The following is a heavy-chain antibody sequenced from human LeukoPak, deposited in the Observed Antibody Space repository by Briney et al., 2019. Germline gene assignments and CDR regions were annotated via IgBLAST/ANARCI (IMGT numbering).Heavy chain of an antibody. J-gene: IGHJ3*02. CDR3: ARVVIPAAFGAFEI. CDR1: GGSISRSY. D-gene: IGHD2-2*01. V-gene: IGHV4-4*07. CDR2: ISTSGST. Sequence: SETLSLTCTVSGGSISRSYWSWIRQPAGKGLEWIGRISTSGSTNYNPSLMSRVTMSLDTSKNQFSLKLSSVTAADTAVYYCARVVIPAAFGAFEIWGQGTMVTVSS.